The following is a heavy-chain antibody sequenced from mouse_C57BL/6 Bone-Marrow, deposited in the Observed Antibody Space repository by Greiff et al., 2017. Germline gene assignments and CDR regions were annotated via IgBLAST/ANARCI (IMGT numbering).Heavy chain of an antibody. D-gene: IGHD1-1*01. CDR2: IDPENGDT. CDR1: GFNIKDDY. J-gene: IGHJ1*03. CDR3: TFLYYGSSFDV. V-gene: IGHV14-4*01. Sequence: EVQLVESGAELVRPGASVKLSCTASGFNIKDDYMHWVKQRPEQGLEWIGWIDPENGDTEYASKFQGKATITADTSSNTAYLQLSSLTSEDTAVYYCTFLYYGSSFDVWGTGTTVTVSS.